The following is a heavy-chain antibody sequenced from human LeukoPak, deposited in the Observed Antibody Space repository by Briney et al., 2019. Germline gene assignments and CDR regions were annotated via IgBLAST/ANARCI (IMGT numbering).Heavy chain of an antibody. V-gene: IGHV3-30-3*01. D-gene: IGHD2-15*01. Sequence: GGSLRLSCAAPGFTFSSYAMHWVRQAPGKGLEWVAVISYDGSNKYYADSVKGRFTISRDNSKNTLYLQMNSLRAEDTAVYYCAREEANCSGGSCYSAGMDVWGQGTTVTVSS. CDR2: ISYDGSNK. CDR3: AREEANCSGGSCYSAGMDV. CDR1: GFTFSSYA. J-gene: IGHJ6*02.